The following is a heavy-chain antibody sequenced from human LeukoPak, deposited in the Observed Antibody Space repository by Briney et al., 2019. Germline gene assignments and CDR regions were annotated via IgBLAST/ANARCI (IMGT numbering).Heavy chain of an antibody. CDR3: ARGSGGNWNYLARNWVDP. Sequence: GGSLRLSCAASGFTFSSYAIHWVRQAPGKGLEWVAVISYDGSNKYYADSVKGRFTISRDNSKNTLYLQMNSLRAEDTAVYYCARGSGGNWNYLARNWVDPWGQGTLVTVST. CDR2: ISYDGSNK. D-gene: IGHD1-7*01. V-gene: IGHV3-30*04. J-gene: IGHJ5*02. CDR1: GFTFSSYA.